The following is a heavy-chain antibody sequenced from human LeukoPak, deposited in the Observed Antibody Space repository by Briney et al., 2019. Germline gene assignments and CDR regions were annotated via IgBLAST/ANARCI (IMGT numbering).Heavy chain of an antibody. J-gene: IGHJ4*02. CDR1: GGSISSGSDY. Sequence: SETLSLTCTVSGGSISSGSDYWSWIRQPAGKGLEWIGRIYTNGSTNYNPSLKSRVTMSVDTSKNQFSLKLSSVTAADTAVYYCARIPPPAVADTWDYFDYWGQGTLVTVSS. CDR2: IYTNGST. V-gene: IGHV4-61*02. D-gene: IGHD6-19*01. CDR3: ARIPPPAVADTWDYFDY.